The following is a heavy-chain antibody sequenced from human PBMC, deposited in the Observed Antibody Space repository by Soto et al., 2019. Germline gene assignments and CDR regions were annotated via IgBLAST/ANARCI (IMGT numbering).Heavy chain of an antibody. CDR2: IYYSGST. D-gene: IGHD6-13*01. J-gene: IGHJ3*02. CDR1: GGSISSGGYY. V-gene: IGHV4-31*03. CDR3: ARDSSSWRDAFDI. Sequence: LSLTCTVSGGSISSGGYYWSWIRQHPGKGLEWIGYIYYSGSTYYNPSLKSRVTISVDTSKNQFSLKLSSVTAADTAVYYCARDSSSWRDAFDIWGQGTMVTVSS.